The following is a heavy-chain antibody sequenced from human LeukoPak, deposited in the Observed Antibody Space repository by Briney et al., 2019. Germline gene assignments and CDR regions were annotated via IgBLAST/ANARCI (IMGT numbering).Heavy chain of an antibody. J-gene: IGHJ3*02. CDR1: GYTLTELS. V-gene: IGHV1-24*01. D-gene: IGHD3-3*01. CDR3: ATVYAVPGVLDFDI. Sequence: GASVTVSCKVSGYTLTELSMHWVRQAPGKGLEWVGGFDPEDGETIYAQKFQGRVTMTEDTSTDTAYMELSSLRSEDTAVYYCATVYAVPGVLDFDIWGQGTMVTVSS. CDR2: FDPEDGET.